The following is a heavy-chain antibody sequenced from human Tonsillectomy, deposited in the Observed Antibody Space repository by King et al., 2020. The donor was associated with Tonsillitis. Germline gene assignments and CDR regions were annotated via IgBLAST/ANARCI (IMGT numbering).Heavy chain of an antibody. CDR2: ISYDGSKK. J-gene: IGHJ4*02. CDR3: AGGTTVVAAVDY. CDR1: GFTFSGYA. D-gene: IGHD4-23*01. V-gene: IGHV3-30-3*01. Sequence: VQLVESGGGVVQPGRSLRLSCAASGFTFSGYAMHWVRQAPGKGLEWVAVISYDGSKKYYADSVKGRFTISRDNSKNTHFLQMNSLRAEDTAVYYCAGGTTVVAAVDYWGQGTLVTVSS.